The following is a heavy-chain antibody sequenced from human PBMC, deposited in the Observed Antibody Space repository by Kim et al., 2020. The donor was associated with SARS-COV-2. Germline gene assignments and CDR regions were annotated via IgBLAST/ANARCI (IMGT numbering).Heavy chain of an antibody. CDR3: VKYPGGDAFDI. Sequence: GGSLRLSCSASGFTFSSYAMHWVRQAPGKGLEYVSAISSNGGSTYYADSVKGRFTISRDNSKNTLYLQMSSLRAEDTAVYYCVKYPGGDAFDIWGQGTMVTVSS. V-gene: IGHV3-64D*06. J-gene: IGHJ3*02. D-gene: IGHD3-16*01. CDR2: ISSNGGST. CDR1: GFTFSSYA.